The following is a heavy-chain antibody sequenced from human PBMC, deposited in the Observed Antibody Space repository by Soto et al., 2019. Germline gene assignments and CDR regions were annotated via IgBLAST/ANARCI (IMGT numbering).Heavy chain of an antibody. CDR1: GYTFTSYC. D-gene: IGHD6-19*01. V-gene: IGHV1-18*01. Sequence: ASGNVCCKASGYTFTSYCISWGRHAPGQGLEWMGWISAYNGNTNYAQKLQGRVTMTTDTSTSTAYMELRSLRSDDTAVYYCARDSGIAVAGTLADCWGQGTLVTVSS. CDR3: ARDSGIAVAGTLADC. CDR2: ISAYNGNT. J-gene: IGHJ4*02.